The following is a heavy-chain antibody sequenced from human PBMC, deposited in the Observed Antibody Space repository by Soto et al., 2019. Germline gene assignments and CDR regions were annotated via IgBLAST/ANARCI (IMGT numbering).Heavy chain of an antibody. J-gene: IGHJ6*02. V-gene: IGHV1-2*04. Sequence: QVQLVQSGAEVKKPGASVKVSCKASGYTFTNYYIHWVRQAPGQGLEWMGWIDGDSGDTKDAQKFQGWAPMTRDTSINTAYMELSRLTSDDTAVYYCARTPNNGRAGVYGMDVWGQGTTVTVSS. CDR3: ARTPNNGRAGVYGMDV. D-gene: IGHD2-8*01. CDR1: GYTFTNYY. CDR2: IDGDSGDT.